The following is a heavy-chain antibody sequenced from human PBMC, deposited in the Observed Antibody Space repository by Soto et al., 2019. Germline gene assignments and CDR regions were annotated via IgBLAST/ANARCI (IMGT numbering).Heavy chain of an antibody. CDR1: GDSISPSRDY. CDR2: IYYSGST. J-gene: IGHJ4*02. D-gene: IGHD1-26*01. CDR3: ARVGSGSYYTY. Sequence: SETLSLTCTVSGDSISPSRDYWDWFRQPPGKGQEWIGSIYYSGSTYYNPSLKSRVTMSVDTSKNQFSLWLTSVIAADTAVYYCARVGSGSYYTYWGQGTLVTVS. V-gene: IGHV4-39*01.